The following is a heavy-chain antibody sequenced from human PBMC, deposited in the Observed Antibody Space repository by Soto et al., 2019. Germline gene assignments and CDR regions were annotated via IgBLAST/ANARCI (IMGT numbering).Heavy chain of an antibody. Sequence: GPSVKVSCKASGYTFTSYGISWVRQAPGQGLDWMGWISAYNGNTKYAQDLQGRVTMTTDTSTSTAYMELRSLRSDDTAVYYCARFSGGSYNTYYFYYGMDVWGQGTTVTVPS. CDR3: ARFSGGSYNTYYFYYGMDV. CDR2: ISAYNGNT. D-gene: IGHD2-15*01. CDR1: GYTFTSYG. V-gene: IGHV1-18*01. J-gene: IGHJ6*02.